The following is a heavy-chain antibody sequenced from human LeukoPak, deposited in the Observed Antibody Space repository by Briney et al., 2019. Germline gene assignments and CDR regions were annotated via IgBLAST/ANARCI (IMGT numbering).Heavy chain of an antibody. J-gene: IGHJ4*02. CDR2: LYSDGNT. Sequence: GGSLRLSCAASGFTVITNDMTWVRQAPGEGLEWVSVLYSDGNTKYADSVRGRFTISRDNSKNTLYLEMNSLSPDDTAVYYCARGVEPLAANTLAYWGQGTLVTVSS. V-gene: IGHV3-53*01. D-gene: IGHD1-14*01. CDR1: GFTVITND. CDR3: ARGVEPLAANTLAY.